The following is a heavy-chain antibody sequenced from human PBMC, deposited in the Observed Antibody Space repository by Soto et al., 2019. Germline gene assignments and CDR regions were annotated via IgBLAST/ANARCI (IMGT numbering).Heavy chain of an antibody. Sequence: QVQLVESGGGVVQPGRSLRLSCAASGFTFNNYGMHWVRQAPGKGLEWVALILYDGSNEYYADSVRGRFTISRDNSKNTLYLQMNGLRAEDTAVYYCARGREYSSYWGQGTLVTVSS. CDR3: ARGREYSSY. CDR2: ILYDGSNE. J-gene: IGHJ4*02. D-gene: IGHD5-18*01. V-gene: IGHV3-33*01. CDR1: GFTFNNYG.